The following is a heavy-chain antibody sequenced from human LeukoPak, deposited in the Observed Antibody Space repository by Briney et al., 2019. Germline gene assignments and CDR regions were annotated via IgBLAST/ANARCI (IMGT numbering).Heavy chain of an antibody. J-gene: IGHJ5*02. CDR2: ISYSGST. V-gene: IGHV4-39*07. Sequence: SETLSLTCTVSGGSISSTSYYWGWIRQPPGKGLEWIGSISYSGSTYYNPSLKSRVTISVDTSKNQFSLKLSSVTAADTAVYYCARSIAQYNWFDPWGQGTLVTVSS. CDR1: GGSISSTSYY. CDR3: ARSIAQYNWFDP. D-gene: IGHD6-13*01.